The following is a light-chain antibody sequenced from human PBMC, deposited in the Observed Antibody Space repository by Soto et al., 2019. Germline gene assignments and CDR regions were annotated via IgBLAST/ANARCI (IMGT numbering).Light chain of an antibody. CDR3: SSYAGSNLVI. V-gene: IGLV2-8*01. J-gene: IGLJ2*01. CDR2: EVS. Sequence: QSALTQPPSASGSPGQSVTISCTGTSSDVGGSDYVSWYQQHPGRAPKVLIYEVSKRPSGVPDRFSGSKSDNTASLTVSGLQAEDEADYYCSSYAGSNLVIFGGGTKLTVL. CDR1: SSDVGGSDY.